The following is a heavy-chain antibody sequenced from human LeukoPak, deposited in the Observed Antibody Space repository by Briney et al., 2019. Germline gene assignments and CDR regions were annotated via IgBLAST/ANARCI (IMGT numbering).Heavy chain of an antibody. Sequence: GGSLRLSCAASGFTFSSYWMHWVRQAPGKGLVWVSRINSDGSSTSYADSVKGRFTISRDNAKNTLYLQMNSLRAEDTAVYYCARGRGYSYGHLVYWGQGTLVTVSS. CDR2: INSDGSST. CDR1: GFTFSSYW. CDR3: ARGRGYSYGHLVY. V-gene: IGHV3-74*01. J-gene: IGHJ4*02. D-gene: IGHD5-18*01.